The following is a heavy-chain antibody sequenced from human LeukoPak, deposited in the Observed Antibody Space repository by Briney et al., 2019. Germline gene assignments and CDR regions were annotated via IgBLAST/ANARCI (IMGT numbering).Heavy chain of an antibody. CDR2: IYTSGTT. CDR1: GGSISSHSYY. D-gene: IGHD6-13*01. J-gene: IGHJ4*02. V-gene: IGHV4-61*02. CDR3: ARGARGIAADPFDY. Sequence: PSETLSLTCTVSGGSISSHSYYWSWIRQPAGKGLEWIGLIYTSGTTNYNPSLKSRVTISIDTSKNQFSLKLSSVTAADTAVYYCARGARGIAADPFDYWGQGTLVTVSS.